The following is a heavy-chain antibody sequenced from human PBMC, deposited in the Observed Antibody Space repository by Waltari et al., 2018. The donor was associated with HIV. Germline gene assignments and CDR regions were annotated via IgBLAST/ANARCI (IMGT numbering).Heavy chain of an antibody. V-gene: IGHV6-1*02. CDR3: ARDSFGPDF. D-gene: IGHD3-3*01. CDR1: GDSVSSNSAA. J-gene: IGHJ4*02. Sequence: QVELQQSGQGLMKSSQTLSLSCAISGDSVSSNSAAWTWIRLSTSGGLEWLGRTVHRSHWSVEYAVSLDGRITLQADPSRNRVTLRWRSVSPEASAVYYCARDSFGPDFCGQGSFVRVSS. CDR2: TVHRSHWSV.